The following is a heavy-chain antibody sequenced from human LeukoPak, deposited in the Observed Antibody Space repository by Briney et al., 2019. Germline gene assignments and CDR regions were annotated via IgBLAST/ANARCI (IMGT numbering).Heavy chain of an antibody. Sequence: ASVKVSCKASGYTFTDYYMHWVRQAPGQGLEWMGWINPNNGDTSYAQKFQGRVTMTRDTSISTAYMELRSLRSDDTAVYYCARGRNIAVGGTSLVAHWGQGTLVTVSS. CDR1: GYTFTDYY. CDR2: INPNNGDT. V-gene: IGHV1-2*02. D-gene: IGHD6-13*01. CDR3: ARGRNIAVGGTSLVAH. J-gene: IGHJ4*02.